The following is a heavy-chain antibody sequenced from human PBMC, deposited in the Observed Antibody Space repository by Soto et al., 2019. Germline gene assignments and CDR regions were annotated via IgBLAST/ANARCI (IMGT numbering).Heavy chain of an antibody. Sequence: GGSLRLSCAASGFTFSSYGMHWVRQAPGKGLEWVAVISYDGSNKYYADSVKGRFTISRDNSKNTLYLQMNSLRAEDTAVYYCAKDRDYDILTGYYGPPVFAYWGKGTPVPVSS. D-gene: IGHD3-9*01. CDR2: ISYDGSNK. V-gene: IGHV3-30*18. CDR1: GFTFSSYG. J-gene: IGHJ4*02. CDR3: AKDRDYDILTGYYGPPVFAY.